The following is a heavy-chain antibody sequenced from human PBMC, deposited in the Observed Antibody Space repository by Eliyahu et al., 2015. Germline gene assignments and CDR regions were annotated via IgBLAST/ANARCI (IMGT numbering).Heavy chain of an antibody. CDR3: ARVGLESLWFREFYAFDI. D-gene: IGHD3-10*01. V-gene: IGHV4-31*03. CDR2: IYYSGSP. Sequence: QVQLQESGPGLVKPSQTLSLTCXVSGGSISXGGYXWSWIRQHPGXGLEWXGXIYYSGSPYYXPSLKSRVTISVDTSKNQFSLKLSSVTAADTAVYYCARVGLESLWFREFYAFDIWGQGTMVTVSS. CDR1: GGSISXGGYX. J-gene: IGHJ3*02.